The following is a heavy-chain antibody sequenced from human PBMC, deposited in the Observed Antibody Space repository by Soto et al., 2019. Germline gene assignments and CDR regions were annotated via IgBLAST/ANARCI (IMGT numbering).Heavy chain of an antibody. CDR2: INSDGSST. V-gene: IGHV3-74*01. Sequence: PGGSLRLSCAASGFTFSSYWMHWVRQAPGKGLVWVSRINSDGSSTSYADSVKGRFTISRDNAKNTLYLQMNSLRAEDTAVYYCARLRGYSGYDPFDYWGQGTLVTVSS. CDR1: GFTFSSYW. CDR3: ARLRGYSGYDPFDY. J-gene: IGHJ4*02. D-gene: IGHD5-12*01.